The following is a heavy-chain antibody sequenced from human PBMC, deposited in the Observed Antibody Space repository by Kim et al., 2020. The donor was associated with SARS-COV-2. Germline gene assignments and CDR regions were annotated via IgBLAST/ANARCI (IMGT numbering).Heavy chain of an antibody. CDR3: ARAKKNGGNFLYYFDY. CDR1: GGSISSYY. Sequence: SQTLSLTCTVPGGSISSYYWSWIRQPPGKGLEWIGYIYYSGSTNYNPSLKSRVTISVDTSKNQFSLKLSSVTAADTSVYYCARAKKNGGNFLYYFDYWGQGTLVTVSS. CDR2: IYYSGST. J-gene: IGHJ4*02. V-gene: IGHV4-59*01. D-gene: IGHD2-21*02.